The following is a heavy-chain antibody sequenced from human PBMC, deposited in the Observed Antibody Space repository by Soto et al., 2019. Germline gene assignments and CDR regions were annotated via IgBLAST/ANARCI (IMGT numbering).Heavy chain of an antibody. Sequence: GASVKVSCKASGYTFTSYDINWVRQATGQGLEWMEWMNPNSGNTGYAQKYKGRVTMTRNTSISTAYMDLSSLRSEDTAVYYCARVGSRMVRGVIPYWGQGTLVTVSS. CDR1: GYTFTSYD. D-gene: IGHD3-10*01. CDR2: MNPNSGNT. CDR3: ARVGSRMVRGVIPY. V-gene: IGHV1-8*01. J-gene: IGHJ4*02.